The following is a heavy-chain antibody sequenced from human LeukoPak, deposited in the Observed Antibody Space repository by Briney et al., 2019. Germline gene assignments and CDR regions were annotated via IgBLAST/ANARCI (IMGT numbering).Heavy chain of an antibody. CDR3: ARDYYYGMDV. CDR1: GFTFSSYA. Sequence: GGSLRLSCAASGFTFSSYAMSGARQASGKALEGVSAISGSGGSTYYADSVKGRFTISRDNSKNTLYLKMNSLRAEDTAIYYCARDYYYGMDVWGQGTTITVSS. V-gene: IGHV3-23*01. CDR2: ISGSGGST. J-gene: IGHJ6*02.